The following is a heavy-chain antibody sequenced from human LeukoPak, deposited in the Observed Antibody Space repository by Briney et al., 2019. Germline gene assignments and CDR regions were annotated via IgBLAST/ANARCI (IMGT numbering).Heavy chain of an antibody. CDR2: MYHRGTT. CDR1: GGSISTSNW. D-gene: IGHD3-22*01. V-gene: IGHV4-4*02. Sequence: PSETLSLTCAVSGGSISTSNWWSWVRQPPGKGLEWIGEMYHRGTTNYNPSLRSRVAISIDKSMNQFSLKLTSVTAADTAVYYCARVRYYYDSSGHWDLDSWGQGILVTVSS. J-gene: IGHJ4*02. CDR3: ARVRYYYDSSGHWDLDS.